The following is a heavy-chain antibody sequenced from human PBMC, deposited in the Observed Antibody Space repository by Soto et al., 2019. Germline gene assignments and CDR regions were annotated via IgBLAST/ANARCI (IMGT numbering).Heavy chain of an antibody. J-gene: IGHJ4*02. CDR3: ARDESGSQGY. CDR2: INPSGGST. V-gene: IGHV1-46*01. Sequence: GASVKVSCKASGYTFTIYYMHWVRQAPGQGLEWMGRINPSGGSTSYAQKFQGRVAMTRDTSTSTVYMELSSLRSEDTAVYYCARDESGSQGYWGQGTLVTVSS. CDR1: GYTFTIYY. D-gene: IGHD1-26*01.